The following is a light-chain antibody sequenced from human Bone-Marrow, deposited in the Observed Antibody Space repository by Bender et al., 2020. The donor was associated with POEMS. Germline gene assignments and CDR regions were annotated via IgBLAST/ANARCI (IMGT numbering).Light chain of an antibody. CDR3: SSYTSSSTNV. CDR2: EVT. CDR1: NSDVGYYDR. V-gene: IGLV2-18*02. J-gene: IGLJ1*01. Sequence: QSALTQPPSVSGSPGHSVTISCTGTNSDVGYYDRVSWYQQPPGTAPKLLIYEVTNRPSGVPDRFSGSKSGNTASLTISGLQAEDEADYYCSSYTSSSTNVFGTGPKVTVL.